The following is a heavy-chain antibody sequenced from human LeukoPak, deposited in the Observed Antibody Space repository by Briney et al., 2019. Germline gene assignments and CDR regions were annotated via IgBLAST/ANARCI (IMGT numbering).Heavy chain of an antibody. J-gene: IGHJ6*03. V-gene: IGHV5-51*01. CDR3: ARHLGGEFYYMDV. CDR1: GFSFARYW. CDR2: IFPGDSDI. Sequence: KIGESLKISCQGSGFSFARYWIGWVRQMPGKGLEWMGVIFPGDSDIKYSPSFQGQVTISADKSTSTAYLQWSSLKASDTAIYYCARHLGGEFYYMDVWGNGTTVIVSS. D-gene: IGHD3-10*01.